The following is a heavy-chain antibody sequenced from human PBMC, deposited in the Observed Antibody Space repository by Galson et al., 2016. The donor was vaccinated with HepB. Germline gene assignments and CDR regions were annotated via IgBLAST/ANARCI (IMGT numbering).Heavy chain of an antibody. CDR1: GFTFSKYI. J-gene: IGHJ4*02. Sequence: SVKVSCKASGFTFSKYIMNWVRQAPGQRPERMGWINAGAGNSKYSLKFQGRITITNDTSASTAYMELTSLTSEDTAVYYCARDAASTIFGVVVRNFDYWGQGTLVTVSS. D-gene: IGHD3-3*01. CDR3: ARDAASTIFGVVVRNFDY. V-gene: IGHV1-3*01. CDR2: INAGAGNS.